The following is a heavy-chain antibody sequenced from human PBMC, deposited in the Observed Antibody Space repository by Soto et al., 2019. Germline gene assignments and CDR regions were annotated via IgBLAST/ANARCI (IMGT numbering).Heavy chain of an antibody. V-gene: IGHV3-23*01. Sequence: GSLRLSCAASGFTFGTTDMSWVRQAPGEGLEWVSTIDGSGGITYYADSVKGRFTISRDNSRNTVYLQMNSLRGDDTALYYCVRNSGWFNTWGQGALVTVSS. CDR3: VRNSGWFNT. J-gene: IGHJ5*02. CDR1: GFTFGTTD. D-gene: IGHD3-10*01. CDR2: IDGSGGIT.